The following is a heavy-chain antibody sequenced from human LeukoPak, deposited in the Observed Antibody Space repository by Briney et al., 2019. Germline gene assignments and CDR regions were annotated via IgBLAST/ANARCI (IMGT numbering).Heavy chain of an antibody. CDR2: IWYDGSNK. CDR1: GFTFSSYG. CDR3: AREPVNVVVVAYYYYGMDV. V-gene: IGHV3-33*01. D-gene: IGHD2-15*01. J-gene: IGHJ6*02. Sequence: GRSLRLSCAASGFTFSSYGMHWVRQAPGMGLEWVAVIWYDGSNKYYADSVKGRFTISRDNSKNTLYLQMNSLRAEDTAVYYCAREPVNVVVVAYYYYGMDVWGQGTTVTVSS.